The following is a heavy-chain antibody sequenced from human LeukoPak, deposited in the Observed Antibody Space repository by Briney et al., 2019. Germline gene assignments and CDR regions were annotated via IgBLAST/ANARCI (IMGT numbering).Heavy chain of an antibody. Sequence: ASVKVSCKASGYTFTGYYMHWVRQAPGQGLEWMGWINPNSGGTNYAQKFQGRVTMTRDTSISTAYMELSRLRSDDTAVYYCARDPFSGYDYYYYYMDVWGKGTTVTVSS. D-gene: IGHD3-22*01. V-gene: IGHV1-2*02. J-gene: IGHJ6*03. CDR3: ARDPFSGYDYYYYYMDV. CDR1: GYTFTGYY. CDR2: INPNSGGT.